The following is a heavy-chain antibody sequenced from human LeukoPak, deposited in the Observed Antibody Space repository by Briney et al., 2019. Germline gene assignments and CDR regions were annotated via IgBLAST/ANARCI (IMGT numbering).Heavy chain of an antibody. D-gene: IGHD6-13*01. Sequence: PGGSLRLSCAASGFTFSSYGMHWVRQAPGKGLEWVAVISHDGSSKYFADSVKGRFTISRDNPKNMVDLQMHSLRAEDTAVYYCARDGSIAAAGTGAFDIWGQGTMVTVSS. J-gene: IGHJ3*02. V-gene: IGHV3-30*03. CDR2: ISHDGSSK. CDR3: ARDGSIAAAGTGAFDI. CDR1: GFTFSSYG.